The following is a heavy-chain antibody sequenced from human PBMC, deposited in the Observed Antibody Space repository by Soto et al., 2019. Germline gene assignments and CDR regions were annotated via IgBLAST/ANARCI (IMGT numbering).Heavy chain of an antibody. CDR1: GFIFDSYA. V-gene: IGHV3-23*01. Sequence: EVQLLESGGGLVQPGGSLGLSCAASGFIFDSYAINWFRQPPGKGLEWVPDISGSGNDKYYADSVKGRFTISRDNSKNTLYLQMNSLRAEDTAVYYCAKDGGEQRHNWFDSWGQGILVTVSS. CDR3: AKDGGEQRHNWFDS. D-gene: IGHD2-21*01. J-gene: IGHJ5*01. CDR2: ISGSGNDK.